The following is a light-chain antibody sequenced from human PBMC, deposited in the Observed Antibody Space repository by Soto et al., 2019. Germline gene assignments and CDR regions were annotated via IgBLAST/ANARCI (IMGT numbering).Light chain of an antibody. CDR3: LLSYSGARLYV. Sequence: QAVVTQEPSLTVSPGGTVTLTCGSSTGTVTSGHYPYWFQQKPGQASRALIYDTSNKHSWTPARFSGSLLGGKAALTLSGAQPEDEAEYYCLLSYSGARLYVFGTGTKLTVL. J-gene: IGLJ1*01. CDR2: DTS. CDR1: TGTVTSGHY. V-gene: IGLV7-46*01.